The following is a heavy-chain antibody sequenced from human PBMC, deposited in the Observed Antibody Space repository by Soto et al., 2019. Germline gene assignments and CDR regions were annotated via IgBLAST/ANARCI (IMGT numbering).Heavy chain of an antibody. Sequence: PGGSLRLSCAASGFTFSSYWMSWVRRAPGKGLEWVANIKQDGSEKYYVDSVKGRFTISRDNAKNSLYLQMNSLRAEDTAVYYCARDTRCTNGVCYITYYYGMDVWGQGTTVTVSS. J-gene: IGHJ6*02. CDR3: ARDTRCTNGVCYITYYYGMDV. CDR2: IKQDGSEK. V-gene: IGHV3-7*01. CDR1: GFTFSSYW. D-gene: IGHD2-8*01.